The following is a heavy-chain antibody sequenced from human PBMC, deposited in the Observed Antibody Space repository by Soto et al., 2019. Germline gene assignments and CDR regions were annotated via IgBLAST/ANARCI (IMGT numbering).Heavy chain of an antibody. CDR3: ARESGYCSGGDCRYGHFDL. Sequence: PGGSLRLSCAASGFTFSSYAMSWVRQAPGKGLEWVSVIYSGDSTFYADSVKGRFTISRDNSKNTLYLQMNSLRAEDTAVYYCARESGYCSGGDCRYGHFDLWGRGTLVTVSS. V-gene: IGHV3-66*01. CDR2: IYSGDST. D-gene: IGHD2-15*01. CDR1: GFTFSSYA. J-gene: IGHJ2*01.